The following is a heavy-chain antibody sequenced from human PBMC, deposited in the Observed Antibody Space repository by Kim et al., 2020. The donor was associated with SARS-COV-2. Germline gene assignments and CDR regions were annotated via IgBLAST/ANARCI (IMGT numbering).Heavy chain of an antibody. D-gene: IGHD2-21*01. CDR1: GFIFGDFT. Sequence: GGSLRLSCTSSGFIFGDFTMSWFRRAPGKGLEWVGFIRTKAYGGTAEYAASVKGRFTLSRDDSKNIAYVEMNSLKTEDTAVYYCTREAQGQCGGRMCREIEWAFDSWGQGTKVTVSS. V-gene: IGHV3-49*03. CDR2: IRTKAYGGTA. CDR3: TREAQGQCGGRMCREIEWAFDS. J-gene: IGHJ3*02.